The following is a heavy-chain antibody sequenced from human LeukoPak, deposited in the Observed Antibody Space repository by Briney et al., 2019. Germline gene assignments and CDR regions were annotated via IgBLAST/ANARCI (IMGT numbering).Heavy chain of an antibody. CDR2: IYYSGST. D-gene: IGHD3-16*01. Sequence: PSETLSLTCTVSGGSISSYYWSWIRQHPGKGLEWIGYIYYSGSTYYNPSLKSRVTISVDTSKNQFSLKLSSVTAADTAVYYCARVPFGFPYYYGMDVWGQGTTVTVSS. CDR3: ARVPFGFPYYYGMDV. J-gene: IGHJ6*02. CDR1: GGSISSYY. V-gene: IGHV4-59*06.